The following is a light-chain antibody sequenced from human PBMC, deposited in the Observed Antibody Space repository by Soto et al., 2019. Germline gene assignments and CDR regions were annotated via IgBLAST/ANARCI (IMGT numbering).Light chain of an antibody. J-gene: IGKJ1*01. V-gene: IGKV1-27*01. CDR2: AAS. CDR1: QDISNY. Sequence: DIQMTHSPSSLSASVGDRVTITCRASQDISNYLAWYQQKPGKVPKLLIYAASTLQLGVPSRFSGSGSGTDFTLIISSLQPEDVAAYYCQRYNDASTFGQGTRVEIK. CDR3: QRYNDAST.